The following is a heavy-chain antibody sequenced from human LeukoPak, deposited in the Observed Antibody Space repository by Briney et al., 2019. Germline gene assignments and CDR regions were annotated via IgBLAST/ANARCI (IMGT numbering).Heavy chain of an antibody. CDR1: GYTFTGYY. CDR2: INPDSGGT. Sequence: ASVKVSCKASGYTFTGYYMHWVRQAPGQGLEWMGWINPDSGGTNYAQKFQGRVTMTRDTSISTAYMEVRSLRSDDTAVYYCARDPSGYRGLTAWYFDLWGRGTLVTVSS. J-gene: IGHJ2*01. CDR3: ARDPSGYRGLTAWYFDL. V-gene: IGHV1-2*02. D-gene: IGHD5-18*01.